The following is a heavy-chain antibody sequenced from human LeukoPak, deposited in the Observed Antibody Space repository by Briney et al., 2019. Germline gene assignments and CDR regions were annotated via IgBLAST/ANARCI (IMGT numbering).Heavy chain of an antibody. Sequence: SETLSLTCTVSGGSISNYYWSWIRQPPEKGLEWIGHIYYSGSTNYNPSLKSRVTISIDTSKSQFSLKLSSVTAADTAIYYCARDPSTFYFDYWGQGALVTVSS. D-gene: IGHD3-16*01. V-gene: IGHV4-59*01. CDR1: GGSISNYY. J-gene: IGHJ4*02. CDR2: IYYSGST. CDR3: ARDPSTFYFDY.